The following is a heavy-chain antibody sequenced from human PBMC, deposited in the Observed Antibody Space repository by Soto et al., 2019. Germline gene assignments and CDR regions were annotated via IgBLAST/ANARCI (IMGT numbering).Heavy chain of an antibody. CDR1: GGPFSRYA. J-gene: IGHJ4*02. CDR2: ITPIFGTT. Sequence: SVQVSFKACGGPFSRYAMSLVRQAPGQGLEWMGGITPIFGTTNYAQKFQGRVAITAYESTRTSYMELRSLRSGDTAVYYCARGWGYDNSDYYYAYWGQGTLVTVSS. CDR3: ARGWGYDNSDYYYAY. D-gene: IGHD3-22*01. V-gene: IGHV1-69*13.